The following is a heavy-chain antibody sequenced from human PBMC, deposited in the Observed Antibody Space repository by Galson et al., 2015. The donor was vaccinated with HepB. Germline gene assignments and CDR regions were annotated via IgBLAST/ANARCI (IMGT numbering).Heavy chain of an antibody. CDR2: ISSSSSTI. Sequence: SLRLSCAASGFTFSSYSMNWVRQAPGKGLEWVSYISSSSSTIYYADSVKGRFTISRDDAKNSLYLQMSSLRDEDTAVYYCARGADPLDYWGQGTLVTVSS. J-gene: IGHJ4*02. CDR3: ARGADPLDY. D-gene: IGHD6-19*01. CDR1: GFTFSSYS. V-gene: IGHV3-48*02.